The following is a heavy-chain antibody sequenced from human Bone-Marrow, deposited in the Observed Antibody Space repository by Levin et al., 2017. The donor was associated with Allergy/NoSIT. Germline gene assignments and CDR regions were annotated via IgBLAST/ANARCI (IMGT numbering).Heavy chain of an antibody. V-gene: IGHV4-39*01. CDR1: GGSISSSSYY. J-gene: IGHJ1*01. Sequence: ESLKISCTVSGGSISSSSYYWGWIRQPPGKGLEWIGSIYYSGSTYYNPSLKSRVTISVDTSKNQFSLKLSSVTAADTAVYYCARHRGYSYGPEYFQHWGQGTLVTVSS. CDR3: ARHRGYSYGPEYFQH. D-gene: IGHD5-18*01. CDR2: IYYSGST.